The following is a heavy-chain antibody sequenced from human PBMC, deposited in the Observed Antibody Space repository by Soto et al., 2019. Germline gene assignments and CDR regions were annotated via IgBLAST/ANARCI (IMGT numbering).Heavy chain of an antibody. J-gene: IGHJ6*02. D-gene: IGHD2-21*02. CDR2: MYNTGST. CDR1: GGSISRYY. V-gene: IGHV4-59*01. Sequence: QVQLQESGPGLVKPSETLSLTCTVSGGSISRYYWSWIRQPPGKGLEWIGDMYNTGSTVYNPPFKSRVTISVDPSKNQFSLKLNSVTAAATAVYYCARDLWGYCGTDCYPLDVWGQGTTVTVSS. CDR3: ARDLWGYCGTDCYPLDV.